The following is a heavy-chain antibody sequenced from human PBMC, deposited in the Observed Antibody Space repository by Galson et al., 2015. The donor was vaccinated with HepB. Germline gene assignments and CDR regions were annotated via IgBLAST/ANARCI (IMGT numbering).Heavy chain of an antibody. J-gene: IGHJ5*02. CDR3: TTDVNFSRYWAWFDP. V-gene: IGHV3-15*01. CDR2: IKSKPDGGTT. D-gene: IGHD2-8*02. Sequence: SLRLSCAATGFTFNNVWMNWVRQAPGKGLEWVGRIKSKPDGGTTEYAAPVEGRFTIPREDSKNTLYLQMNSLKTDETAVYNCTTDVNFSRYWAWFDPWGQRTLVTVYS. CDR1: GFTFNNVW.